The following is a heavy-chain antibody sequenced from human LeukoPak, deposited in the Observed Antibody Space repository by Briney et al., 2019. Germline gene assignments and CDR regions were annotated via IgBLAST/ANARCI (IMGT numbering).Heavy chain of an antibody. J-gene: IGHJ4*02. CDR1: GFTFSSYG. CDR2: ISYDGSNK. Sequence: GGSLRLSCAASGFTFSSYGMHWVRQAPGKGLEWVAVISYDGSNKYYADSVKGRFTISKDNSKYTLYLQMNSLRAEDTAVYYCAKGRGTMVRVEYDYWGQGTLVTVSS. D-gene: IGHD3-10*01. CDR3: AKGRGTMVRVEYDY. V-gene: IGHV3-30*18.